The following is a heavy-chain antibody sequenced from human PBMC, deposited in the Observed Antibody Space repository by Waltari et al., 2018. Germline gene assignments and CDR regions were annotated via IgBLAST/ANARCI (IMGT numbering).Heavy chain of an antibody. CDR3: ARAQLTMARNLDL. CDR2: INRDGSTT. D-gene: IGHD3-10*01. CDR1: GFTFSSYW. Sequence: EVQLVESGGGLVQPGGSLGLSCVTSGFTFSSYWMHRVRQVPGKGLVWVSRINRDGSTTSYADSVKGRFTISRDNAKNTLYLQMNSLRADDTSVYYCARAQLTMARNLDLWGRGTLVTVSS. J-gene: IGHJ2*01. V-gene: IGHV3-74*01.